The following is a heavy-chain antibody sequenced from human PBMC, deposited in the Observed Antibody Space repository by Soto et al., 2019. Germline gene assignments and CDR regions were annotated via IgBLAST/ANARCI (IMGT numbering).Heavy chain of an antibody. V-gene: IGHV3-7*01. Sequence: GGSLRLSCSGFGFSINTYWMNWIRQTPGKGLEWVANINPEGNAKTYVDPVKGRLFVSRDNTRNSLDLQMTSLRVEDSAIYFCAAWDISNIWGQGILVTVSS. CDR1: GFSINTYW. D-gene: IGHD2-15*01. CDR2: INPEGNAK. J-gene: IGHJ4*02. CDR3: AAWDISNI.